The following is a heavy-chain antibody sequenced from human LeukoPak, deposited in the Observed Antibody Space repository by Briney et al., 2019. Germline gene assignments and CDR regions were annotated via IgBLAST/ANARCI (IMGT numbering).Heavy chain of an antibody. V-gene: IGHV3-33*01. CDR1: GFTFSSYG. Sequence: PGGSLRLSCAASGFTFSSYGMQWVRQAPGKGLEWVAVIWYDGSNKYYADSVKGRFTISRDNSKNTLYLQMNSLRAEDTAVYYCARDGYYYDSSGYFDYWGQGTLVTVSS. CDR3: ARDGYYYDSSGYFDY. CDR2: IWYDGSNK. D-gene: IGHD3-22*01. J-gene: IGHJ4*02.